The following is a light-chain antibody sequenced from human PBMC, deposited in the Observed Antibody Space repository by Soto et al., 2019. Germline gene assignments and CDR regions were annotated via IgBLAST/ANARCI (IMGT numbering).Light chain of an antibody. CDR2: EVT. Sequence: QSVLTQPPSASGFPGQSVTISCTGTSSDVGYYDYVSWYQQHPGKAPKLVIYEVTKRPSGVPDRVSASKSGNTASLTVSGPRAEDEADYYCSSYAGSNSFVFGSGTKLTVL. CDR1: SSDVGYYDY. V-gene: IGLV2-8*01. J-gene: IGLJ1*01. CDR3: SSYAGSNSFV.